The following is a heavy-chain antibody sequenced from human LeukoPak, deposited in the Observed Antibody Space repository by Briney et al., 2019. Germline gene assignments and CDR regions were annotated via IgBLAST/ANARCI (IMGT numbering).Heavy chain of an antibody. J-gene: IGHJ4*02. V-gene: IGHV4-39*07. CDR2: IYHSGST. CDR3: ARSYYPPFAFDY. CDR1: GGSISSSSYY. Sequence: SETLSLTCTVSGGSISSSSYYWGWIRQPPGKGLEWIGEIYHSGSTNYNPSLKSRVTISVDKSKNQFSLKLSSVTAADTAVYYCARSYYPPFAFDYWGQGTLVTVSS. D-gene: IGHD3-10*01.